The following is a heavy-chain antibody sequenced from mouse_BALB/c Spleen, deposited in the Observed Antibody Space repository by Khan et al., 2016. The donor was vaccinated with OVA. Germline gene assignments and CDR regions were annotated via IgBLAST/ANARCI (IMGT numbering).Heavy chain of an antibody. CDR3: ARRGLRWDFDY. D-gene: IGHD1-1*01. CDR2: INPTTNYT. Sequence: QVQLQQSGAELAKPGASVKMSCKTSGYTFINYWILWVKQRPGQGLEWIGYINPTTNYTEFNQNFKDKATLTADRSSSTAYMQLNSLTSEDSAVYYCARRGLRWDFDYWGQGTTLTVSS. V-gene: IGHV1-7*01. CDR1: GYTFINYW. J-gene: IGHJ2*01.